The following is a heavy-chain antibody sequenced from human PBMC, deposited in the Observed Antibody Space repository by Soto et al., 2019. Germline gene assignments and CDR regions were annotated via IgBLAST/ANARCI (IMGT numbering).Heavy chain of an antibody. CDR2: IIPIFGTA. Sequence: SVKVSCKASGGTFSSYAISWVRQAPGQGLEWMRGIIPIFGTANYAQKFQGRVTITADESTSTAYMELSSVTAADTAVYYCARMTTVTTSDYWGQGTLVTVSS. J-gene: IGHJ4*02. CDR3: ARMTTVTTSDY. V-gene: IGHV1-69*13. D-gene: IGHD4-17*01. CDR1: GGTFSSYA.